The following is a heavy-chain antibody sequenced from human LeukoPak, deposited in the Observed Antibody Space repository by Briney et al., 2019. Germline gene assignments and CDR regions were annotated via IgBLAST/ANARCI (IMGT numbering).Heavy chain of an antibody. CDR3: AREIPGELNAFDI. CDR1: GFTFSSYW. V-gene: IGHV3-7*01. Sequence: QTGGSLRLSCVASGFTFSSYWMAWVRQAPGRGLERVANIKEDGRRTYYMDSVKGRFTISRDNAKSSLYLQMNSLRAEDTAVYYCAREIPGELNAFDIWGQGTMVTVSS. D-gene: IGHD2-2*01. J-gene: IGHJ3*02. CDR2: IKEDGRRT.